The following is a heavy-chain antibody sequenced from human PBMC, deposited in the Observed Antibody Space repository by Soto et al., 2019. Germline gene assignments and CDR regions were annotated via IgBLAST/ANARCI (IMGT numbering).Heavy chain of an antibody. CDR1: GGSFSGYY. D-gene: IGHD5-12*01. CDR2: INHSGST. V-gene: IGHV4-34*01. CDR3: ARGVGRVATKGDY. Sequence: SETLSLTCAVYGGSFSGYYWSWIRQPPGKGLEWIGEINHSGSTNYNPSLKSRVTISVDTSKNQFSLKLSSVTAADTAVYYCARGVGRVATKGDYWGQGTLVTVSS. J-gene: IGHJ4*02.